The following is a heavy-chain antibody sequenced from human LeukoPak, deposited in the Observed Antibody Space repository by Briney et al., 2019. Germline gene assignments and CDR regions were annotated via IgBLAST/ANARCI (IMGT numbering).Heavy chain of an antibody. CDR3: ARNAIPFDY. CDR2: INPNSGGT. V-gene: IGHV1-2*06. Sequence: VASVKVSCKASGGTFSSYAISWVRQAPGQGLEWMGRINPNSGGTNYAQKFRGRVTMTRDTSISTAYMELSRLRSDDTAVYYCARNAIPFDYWGQGTLVTVSS. J-gene: IGHJ4*02. D-gene: IGHD2-8*01. CDR1: GGTFSSYA.